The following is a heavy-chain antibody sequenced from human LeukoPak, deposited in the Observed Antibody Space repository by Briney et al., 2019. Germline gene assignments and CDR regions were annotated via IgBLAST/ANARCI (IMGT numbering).Heavy chain of an antibody. CDR3: TRPGGGSDLDV. CDR1: GFTFSGSA. V-gene: IGHV3-73*01. J-gene: IGHJ6*04. Sequence: GGSLRLSCAASGFTFSGSAMHWVRQASGKGLEWVGRIRSKANSYATAYAASVKGRFTISRDDSKNTAYLQMNSLKTEDTAVYHYTRPGGGSDLDVWGKGTTVTVSS. CDR2: IRSKANSYAT. D-gene: IGHD5-12*01.